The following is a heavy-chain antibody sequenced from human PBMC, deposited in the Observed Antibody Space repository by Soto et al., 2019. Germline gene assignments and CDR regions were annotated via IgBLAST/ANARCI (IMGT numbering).Heavy chain of an antibody. D-gene: IGHD1-26*01. CDR2: IIPIFGTA. V-gene: IGHV1-69*13. Sequence: ASVKVSCKASGGTFSSYAISWVRQAPGQGLEWMGGIIPIFGTANYAQKFQGRVTITADESTSTAYMELSSLRSEDTAVYYCASVRYSGSYFDYWGQGTLVTVSS. J-gene: IGHJ4*02. CDR1: GGTFSSYA. CDR3: ASVRYSGSYFDY.